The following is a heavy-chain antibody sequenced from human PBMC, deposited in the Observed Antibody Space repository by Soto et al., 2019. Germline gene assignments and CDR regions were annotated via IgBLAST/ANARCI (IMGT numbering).Heavy chain of an antibody. V-gene: IGHV3-23*01. CDR1: GFTFSSYA. J-gene: IGHJ4*02. D-gene: IGHD2-15*01. Sequence: PGGSLRLSCAASGFTFSSYAMSWVRQAPGKGLEWVSAISGSGGSTYYADSVKGRFTISRDNSKNTLYLQMNSLRAEDTAVYYCAKEGYCSGGSCSNPDYWGQGTLVTVSS. CDR2: ISGSGGST. CDR3: AKEGYCSGGSCSNPDY.